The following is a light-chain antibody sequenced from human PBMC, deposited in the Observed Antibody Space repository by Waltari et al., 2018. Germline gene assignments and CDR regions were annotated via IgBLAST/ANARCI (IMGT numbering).Light chain of an antibody. Sequence: SWRGSRGVDGHVALDQRNSGHVPSLLIYDAPTWATGIPDSFSGSGSGTDCSLTIINLEPEDFAVDYCQKYGTLPATFCQGTKVEIK. CDR1: RGVDGH. J-gene: IGKJ1*01. V-gene: IGKV3-20*01. CDR3: QKYGTLPAT. CDR2: DAP.